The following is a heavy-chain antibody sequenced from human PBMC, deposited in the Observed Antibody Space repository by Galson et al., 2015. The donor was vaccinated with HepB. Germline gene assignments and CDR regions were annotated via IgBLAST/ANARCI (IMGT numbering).Heavy chain of an antibody. D-gene: IGHD6-13*01. V-gene: IGHV3-73*01. CDR3: TRLGDLSGYSSR. J-gene: IGHJ4*02. CDR1: GFTFSGTA. CDR2: IISNGNNYAT. Sequence: SLILACAAYGFTFSGTAIQGVRQASGKGPVWVSRIISNGNNYATLYVPSLEGRFTISRDDSKNMAYLHMKSLKTEVTAVYYCTRLGDLSGYSSRWGQGTLVTVSS.